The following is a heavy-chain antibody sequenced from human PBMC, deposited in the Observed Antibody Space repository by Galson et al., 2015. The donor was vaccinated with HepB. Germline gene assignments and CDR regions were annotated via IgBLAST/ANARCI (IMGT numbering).Heavy chain of an antibody. CDR2: ISAYNGNT. V-gene: IGHV1-18*04. CDR1: GYTFTSYG. Sequence: SVKVSCKASGYTFTSYGISWVRQAPGQGLEWMGWISAYNGNTNYAQKLQGRVTMTTDTSTSTAYMELRSLRSDDTAVYYCARDLLGWREANWGIPAGYWGQGTLVTVSS. CDR3: ARDLLGWREANWGIPAGY. D-gene: IGHD7-27*01. J-gene: IGHJ4*02.